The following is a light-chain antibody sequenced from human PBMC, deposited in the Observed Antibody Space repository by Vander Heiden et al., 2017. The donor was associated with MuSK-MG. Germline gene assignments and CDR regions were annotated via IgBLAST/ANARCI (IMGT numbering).Light chain of an antibody. CDR1: QSVSSN. CDR3: QQYDNWPLT. V-gene: IGKV3-15*01. CDR2: GAS. J-gene: IGKJ4*01. Sequence: EIVMTKSPATLSVSPGERVTLSCRASQSVSSNLAWYQQKPGQAPRLLIYGASARATGIPARFSGSGSGTEFSLTISSLQSEDFAVYFCQQYDNWPLTFGGGTKVEIK.